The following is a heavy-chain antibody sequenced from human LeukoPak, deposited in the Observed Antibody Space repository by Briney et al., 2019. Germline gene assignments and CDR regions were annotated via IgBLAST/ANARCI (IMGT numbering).Heavy chain of an antibody. Sequence: GGSLRLSCAASGFTFSDNYMTWVRQAPGKGLEWLSCISGNGGDIQYADSGKGRFTISRDNAKNLLYLQMDSLRVEDTAIYYCARDPRTVRIWGQGTLVTVSS. CDR3: ARDPRTVRI. CDR2: ISGNGGDI. J-gene: IGHJ4*02. D-gene: IGHD1-1*01. CDR1: GFTFSDNY. V-gene: IGHV3-11*04.